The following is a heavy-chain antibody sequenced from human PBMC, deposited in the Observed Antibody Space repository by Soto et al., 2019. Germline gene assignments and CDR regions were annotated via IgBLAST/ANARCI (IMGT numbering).Heavy chain of an antibody. D-gene: IGHD1-26*01. CDR2: IYYMGRT. Sequence: QVQLQESGPGLVKPSETLSLTCTVDSISTYYWNWIRQPPGKGLEWIGYIYYMGRTNYNSSLKSRXXIXIXXSNNQFSLKLSSVTAADTAIYYCARDAVGATHFDYWGQGAPVTVSS. CDR1: DSISTYY. J-gene: IGHJ4*02. V-gene: IGHV4-59*01. CDR3: ARDAVGATHFDY.